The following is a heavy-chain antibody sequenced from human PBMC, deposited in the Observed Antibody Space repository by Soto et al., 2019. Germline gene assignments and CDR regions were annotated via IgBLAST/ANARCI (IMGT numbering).Heavy chain of an antibody. CDR1: GYTFTSYD. CDR3: AREWSAAGHFYGMDV. D-gene: IGHD6-13*01. Sequence: ASVKVSCKTSGYTFTSYDINWVRQAPGQGLEWVGWMNTNSDDTRSAQKFRGRLTLTRDKSMRAVYMKLSNLRPDDSAVYYCAREWSAAGHFYGMDVWGQGTTVTV. J-gene: IGHJ6*02. V-gene: IGHV1-8*01. CDR2: MNTNSDDT.